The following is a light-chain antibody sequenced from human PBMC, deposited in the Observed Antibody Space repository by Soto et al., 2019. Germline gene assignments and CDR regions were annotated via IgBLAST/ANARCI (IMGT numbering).Light chain of an antibody. V-gene: IGLV2-14*01. CDR1: GSYVGGHKY. J-gene: IGLJ3*02. Sequence: QSALTQPASLSGSPGQSITISCTRTGSYVGGHKYVSWYQQHPGKAPRLIIYEVNNRPSGVSDRFSGSKSGNTASLTISGLEAEDEADYYCSSYTSSTTPWVFGGGTKLTVL. CDR3: SSYTSSTTPWV. CDR2: EVN.